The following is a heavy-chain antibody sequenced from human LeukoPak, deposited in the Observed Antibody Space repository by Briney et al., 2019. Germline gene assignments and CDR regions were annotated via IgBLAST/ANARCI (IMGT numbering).Heavy chain of an antibody. CDR3: ARDRPGDSSLDY. V-gene: IGHV4-39*07. D-gene: IGHD6-13*01. CDR2: IYYSGST. J-gene: IGHJ4*02. CDR1: GGSISSTTYY. Sequence: SETLSLTCTVSGGSISSTTYYWGWIRQPPGKGLEWIGSIYYSGSTYYNPSLKSRVTISVDTSKNQFSLKLTSVTPADTAVYYCARDRPGDSSLDYWGQGTLVTVS.